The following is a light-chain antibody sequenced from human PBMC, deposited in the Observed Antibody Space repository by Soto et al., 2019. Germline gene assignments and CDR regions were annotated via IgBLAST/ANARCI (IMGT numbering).Light chain of an antibody. CDR1: QSVSSSY. CDR3: QQYGSSPVT. Sequence: EIVLTQSPGTLSLSPGERATLSCRASQSVSSSYLAWYQQKPGQAPRLLIYGASSRATGIPDRFSGSGSGADFTLTISRLEPEDFAVYYCQQYGSSPVTFGQGTKLEIK. CDR2: GAS. V-gene: IGKV3-20*01. J-gene: IGKJ2*01.